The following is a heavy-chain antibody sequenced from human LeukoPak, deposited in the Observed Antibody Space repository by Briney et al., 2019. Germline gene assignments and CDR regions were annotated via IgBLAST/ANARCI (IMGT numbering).Heavy chain of an antibody. CDR1: GYTFTSYG. Sequence: ASVKVSCKASGYTFTSYGISWVRQAPGQGLEWMGWISAYNGNTNYAQKLQGRVTMTTDTSTSTAYMELRSLRSEDTAVYYCARIVGATWFRGGWFDPWGQGTLVTVSS. D-gene: IGHD1-26*01. J-gene: IGHJ5*02. V-gene: IGHV1-18*01. CDR3: ARIVGATWFRGGWFDP. CDR2: ISAYNGNT.